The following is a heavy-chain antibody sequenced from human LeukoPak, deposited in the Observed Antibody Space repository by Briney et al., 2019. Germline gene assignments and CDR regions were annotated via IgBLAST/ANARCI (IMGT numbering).Heavy chain of an antibody. D-gene: IGHD6-13*01. CDR2: VYYSGTT. CDR1: GGSISSYY. V-gene: IGHV4-59*01. Sequence: PSETLSLTCAVSGGSISSYYWSWIRQPPGKGLEWIGYVYYSGTTNYNPSLKSRVTISVDTSKNQFSLKLTSVTAADTAVYYCARGVYIAAAQYGYWGQGILVTV. CDR3: ARGVYIAAAQYGY. J-gene: IGHJ4*02.